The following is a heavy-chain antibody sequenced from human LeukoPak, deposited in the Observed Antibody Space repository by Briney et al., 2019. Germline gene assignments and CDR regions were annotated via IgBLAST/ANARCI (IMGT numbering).Heavy chain of an antibody. J-gene: IGHJ4*02. CDR3: ARGGGSDYYDSSGYYLLY. CDR2: IIPIFGTA. Sequence: SVKVSCKASGGTISSYAISWVRQAPGQGLEWMGGIIPIFGTANYAQKFQGRVTITADESTSTAYMELSSLRSEDTAVYYCARGGGSDYYDSSGYYLLYWGQGTLVTVSS. D-gene: IGHD3-22*01. CDR1: GGTISSYA. V-gene: IGHV1-69*13.